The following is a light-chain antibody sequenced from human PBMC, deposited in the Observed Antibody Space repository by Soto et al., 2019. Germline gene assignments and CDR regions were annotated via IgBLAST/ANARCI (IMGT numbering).Light chain of an antibody. CDR3: QQYAGSPST. J-gene: IGKJ1*01. Sequence: EIVLTQSPGTLSLSPGERATLSCRASQTVTSNYLAWYQRKPGQAPRLLIYGASSRATDIPDRFSGSGSGTDFTLTITRLEPEDFAVYFCQQYAGSPSTFGQGTTVEIK. CDR1: QTVTSNY. V-gene: IGKV3-20*01. CDR2: GAS.